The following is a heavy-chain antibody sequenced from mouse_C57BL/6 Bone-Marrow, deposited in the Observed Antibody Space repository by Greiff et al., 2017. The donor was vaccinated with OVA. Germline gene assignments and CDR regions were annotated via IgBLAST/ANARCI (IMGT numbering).Heavy chain of an antibody. V-gene: IGHV5-17*01. CDR1: GFTFSDYG. Sequence: EVKLVESGGDLVKPGGSLKLSCAASGFTFSDYGMHWVRQAPEKGLEWVAYISSGSSTIYYADTVKGRFTISRDNAKNTLFLQMTSLRSEDTAMYYCAMNYFDYWGQGTTLTVSS. CDR3: AMNYFDY. CDR2: ISSGSSTI. J-gene: IGHJ2*01.